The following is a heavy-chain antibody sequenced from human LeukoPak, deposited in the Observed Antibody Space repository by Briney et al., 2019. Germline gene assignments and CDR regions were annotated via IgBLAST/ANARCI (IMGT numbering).Heavy chain of an antibody. CDR3: ARVAAIPPPSEDDYCSGGSCYWGAFDI. Sequence: SETLSLTCTVSGGSISSSSYYWGWIRQPPGKGLEWIGSIYYSGSTYYNPSLKSRVTISVDTSKNQFSLKLSSVTAADTAVYYCARVAAIPPPSEDDYCSGGSCYWGAFDIWGQGTMVTVSS. J-gene: IGHJ3*02. CDR1: GGSISSSSYY. D-gene: IGHD2-15*01. CDR2: IYYSGST. V-gene: IGHV4-39*07.